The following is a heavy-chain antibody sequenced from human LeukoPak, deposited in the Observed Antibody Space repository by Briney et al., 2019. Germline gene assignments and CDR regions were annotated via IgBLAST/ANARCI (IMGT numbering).Heavy chain of an antibody. CDR1: GYTFTSYA. CDR3: AREPLTPIQLWNIYYYYGMDV. J-gene: IGHJ6*02. V-gene: IGHV7-4-1*02. D-gene: IGHD5-18*01. Sequence: GASVKVSCKASGYTFTSYAMNWVRQAPGQGLEWMGWINTNTGNPTYAQGFTGRFVFSLDTSVSTAYLQISSLKAEDTAVYYCAREPLTPIQLWNIYYYYGMDVWGQGTTVTVSS. CDR2: INTNTGNP.